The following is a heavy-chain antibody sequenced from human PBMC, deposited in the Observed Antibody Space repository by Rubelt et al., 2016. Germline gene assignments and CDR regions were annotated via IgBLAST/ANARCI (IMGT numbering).Heavy chain of an antibody. V-gene: IGHV3-30*02. J-gene: IGHJ1*01. CDR2: IRYDGSNK. CDR3: AKPARLDYGINAEYFQH. Sequence: VQLLESGGGLVQPGGSLRLSCAASGFTFSSYGMHWVRQAPGKGLEWVAFIRYDGSNKYYADSVKGRFTISRDNSKNTLYLQMNSLRAEDTAVYYCAKPARLDYGINAEYFQHWGQGTLVTVSS. CDR1: GFTFSSYG. D-gene: IGHD4-17*01.